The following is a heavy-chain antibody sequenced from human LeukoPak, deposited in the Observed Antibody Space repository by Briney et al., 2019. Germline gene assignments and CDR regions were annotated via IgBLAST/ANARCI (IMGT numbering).Heavy chain of an antibody. V-gene: IGHV4-34*01. CDR2: INHSGST. D-gene: IGHD3-10*01. CDR1: GGSFSGYY. Sequence: SETLSLTCAVYGGSFSGYYWSWIRQPPGKGLEWIGEINHSGSTNYNPSLKSRVTISVDTSKNQFSLKLSSVTAADTAVYYCARAAIWFGEFTFFDYWGQGTLVTVSS. J-gene: IGHJ4*02. CDR3: ARAAIWFGEFTFFDY.